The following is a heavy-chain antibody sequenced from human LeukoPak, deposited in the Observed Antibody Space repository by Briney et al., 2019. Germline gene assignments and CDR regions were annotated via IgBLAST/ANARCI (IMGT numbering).Heavy chain of an antibody. D-gene: IGHD1/OR15-1a*01. CDR2: INSDGSST. CDR1: GFTFSSYW. J-gene: IGHJ3*02. Sequence: PVGSLRLSCAASGFTFSSYWMYWVRQAPGKGLVWVSRINSDGSSTSYADSVKGRFTISRDNAKNTLYLQMNSLRAEDTAVYYCARDRGEQVAAFDIWGQGTMVTVSS. V-gene: IGHV3-74*01. CDR3: ARDRGEQVAAFDI.